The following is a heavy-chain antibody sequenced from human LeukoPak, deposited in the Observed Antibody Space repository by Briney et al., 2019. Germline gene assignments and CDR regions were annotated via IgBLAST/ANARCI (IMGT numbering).Heavy chain of an antibody. V-gene: IGHV4-59*01. D-gene: IGHD3-3*01. J-gene: IGHJ4*02. CDR2: IHYTGST. Sequence: PSETLSLTCTVSGGSISSYYWSWIRQSPGKGLECIGYIHYTGSTNYNPSLKSRVTISVETSKNQFSLKLKSVTAADTAVYYCARDGWNGYNQFDSWGQGTLVTVSS. CDR1: GGSISSYY. CDR3: ARDGWNGYNQFDS.